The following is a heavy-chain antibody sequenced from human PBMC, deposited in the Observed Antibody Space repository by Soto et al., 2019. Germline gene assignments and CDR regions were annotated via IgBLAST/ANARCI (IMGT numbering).Heavy chain of an antibody. CDR3: AREGNLGRWLQPLDF. CDR1: GDSISAYS. J-gene: IGHJ4*02. CDR2: IHYNGNT. V-gene: IGHV4-59*01. Sequence: QVQLQVSAPGLVKPSETLSLTCTVSGDSISAYSWSWVRQPPGKGLEWIGNIHYNGNTKYNPSLKSRVSMSVDTSKNQFSLGLISVTAADTAKYFCAREGNLGRWLQPLDFWGQGTLVTVSS. D-gene: IGHD5-12*01.